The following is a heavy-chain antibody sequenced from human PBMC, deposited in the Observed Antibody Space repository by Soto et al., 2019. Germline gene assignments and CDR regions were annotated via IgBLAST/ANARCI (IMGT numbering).Heavy chain of an antibody. Sequence: QVQLQESGPGLVKASQTLSLTCTVSGGSISSGGYYWNWIRQHPGEGLEWIGYISYSGSTYYNPSRKSRVTISVDTSKNPFSLKVTSVTAADTAVYYCAKDRGQYCSGGNCYSGEWFDPWGQGTLVTVSS. CDR3: AKDRGQYCSGGNCYSGEWFDP. J-gene: IGHJ5*02. D-gene: IGHD2-15*01. CDR2: ISYSGST. CDR1: GGSISSGGYY. V-gene: IGHV4-31*03.